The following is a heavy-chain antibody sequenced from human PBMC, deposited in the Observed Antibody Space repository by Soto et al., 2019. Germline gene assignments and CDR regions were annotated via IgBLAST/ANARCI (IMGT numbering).Heavy chain of an antibody. D-gene: IGHD6-13*01. Sequence: GGSLRLSCAASGFTFSNYAVTWGRQAPGKGLEWVSTISGSGGSTYYADSVKGRFTISRDNSKNTLYLQMNSLRAEDTAVYYCVKDQGSSWYEIDYWGQGTLVTVST. CDR2: ISGSGGST. J-gene: IGHJ4*02. V-gene: IGHV3-23*01. CDR1: GFTFSNYA. CDR3: VKDQGSSWYEIDY.